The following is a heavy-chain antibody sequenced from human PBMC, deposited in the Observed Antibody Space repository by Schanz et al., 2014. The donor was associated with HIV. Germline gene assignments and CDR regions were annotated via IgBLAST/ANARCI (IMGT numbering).Heavy chain of an antibody. V-gene: IGHV3-66*01. Sequence: VHLEESGGGLVKPGGSLRLSCAASGFSATNYYISWVRQAPGKGLEWVSLIDHTGTTYYADSVKGRFTISRDISDNTVHAQISSLRADDTAVYYCARGAAEMATMTPWRYWGQGTLVTVSS. D-gene: IGHD5-12*01. CDR1: GFSATNYY. J-gene: IGHJ4*02. CDR3: ARGAAEMATMTPWRY. CDR2: IDHTGTT.